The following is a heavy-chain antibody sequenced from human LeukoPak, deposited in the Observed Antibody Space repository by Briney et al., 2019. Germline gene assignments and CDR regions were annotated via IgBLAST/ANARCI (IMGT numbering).Heavy chain of an antibody. CDR2: IKGKTDGGTT. CDR1: AFTFSDAW. CDR3: SIDSGHTMIVSYFDP. V-gene: IGHV3-15*01. J-gene: IGHJ5*02. D-gene: IGHD3-22*01. Sequence: PAGTLRLSSAASAFTFSDAWVSWDRQAPGKGLEWVSRIKGKTDGGTTDYAAPVKGRFTISRDDSKITLYLQMNGLKIEDTAGYYCSIDSGHTMIVSYFDPWGQGTLVSVSS.